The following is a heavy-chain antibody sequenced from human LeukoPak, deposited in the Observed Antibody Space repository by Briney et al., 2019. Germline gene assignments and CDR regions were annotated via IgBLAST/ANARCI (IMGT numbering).Heavy chain of an antibody. V-gene: IGHV3-13*01. CDR2: IGTAGDT. J-gene: IGHJ3*02. CDR3: ARGSDITMVRGVSYAFDI. CDR1: GFTFSSYD. Sequence: GGSLRLSCAASGFTFSSYDMHWVRQATGKGLEWVSAIGTAGDTYYPGSVKGRFTISRENAKNSLYLQMNSLRAGDTAVYYCARGSDITMVRGVSYAFDIWGQGTMVTVSS. D-gene: IGHD3-10*01.